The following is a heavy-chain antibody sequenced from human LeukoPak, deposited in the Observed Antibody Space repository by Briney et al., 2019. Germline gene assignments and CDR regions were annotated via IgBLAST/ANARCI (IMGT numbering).Heavy chain of an antibody. CDR3: AKGSGWYLGPGGDY. J-gene: IGHJ4*02. Sequence: MXWVRQAXXXXLXWVAVISYDGSNKYYADSVKGRFTISRDNSKNTLYLQMNSLRAEDTAVYYCAKGSGWYLGPGGDYWGQGTLVTVSS. V-gene: IGHV3-30*18. D-gene: IGHD6-19*01. CDR2: ISYDGSNK.